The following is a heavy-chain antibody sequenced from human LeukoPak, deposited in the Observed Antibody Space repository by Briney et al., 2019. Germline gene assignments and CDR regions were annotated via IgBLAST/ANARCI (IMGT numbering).Heavy chain of an antibody. V-gene: IGHV4-31*03. D-gene: IGHD6-13*01. CDR2: IYYSGST. CDR1: GGSISSGGYY. CDR3: ARELLAAAGFFDY. Sequence: SGTLSLTCTVSGGSISSGGYYWSWIRQHPGKGLEWIGYIYYSGSTYYNPSLKSRVTISVDTSKNQFSLKLSSVTAADTAVYYCARELLAAAGFFDYWGQGTLVTVSS. J-gene: IGHJ4*02.